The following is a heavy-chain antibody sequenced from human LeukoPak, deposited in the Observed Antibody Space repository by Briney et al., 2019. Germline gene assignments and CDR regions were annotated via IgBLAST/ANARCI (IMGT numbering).Heavy chain of an antibody. CDR3: AKDPHSDAFYY. CDR1: GFTVSSNY. Sequence: GGSLRLSCAASGFTVSSNYMSWVRQAPGKGLEWVSVIYSGGSTYYADSVKGRFTISRDNSKNTLYLQMNSLRAEDTAVYYCAKDPHSDAFYYWGQGTLVTVSS. CDR2: IYSGGST. V-gene: IGHV3-66*01. D-gene: IGHD2-21*02. J-gene: IGHJ4*02.